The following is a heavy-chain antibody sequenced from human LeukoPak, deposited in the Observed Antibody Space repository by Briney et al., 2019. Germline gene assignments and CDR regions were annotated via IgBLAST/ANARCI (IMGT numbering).Heavy chain of an antibody. Sequence: ASVTVSCKASGYTFTSYGISWVRQAPGQGLEWMGWISAYNGNTNYAQKLQGRVTMTTDTSTSTAYMELRSLRSDDTAVYYCARGSHDYGDLNWFDPWGQGTLVTVSS. CDR1: GYTFTSYG. V-gene: IGHV1-18*01. CDR2: ISAYNGNT. J-gene: IGHJ5*02. CDR3: ARGSHDYGDLNWFDP. D-gene: IGHD4-17*01.